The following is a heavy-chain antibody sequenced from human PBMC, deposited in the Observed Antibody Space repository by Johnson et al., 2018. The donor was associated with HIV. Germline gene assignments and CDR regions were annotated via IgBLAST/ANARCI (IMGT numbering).Heavy chain of an antibody. V-gene: IGHV3-20*04. CDR3: ALERGGDSAFDF. Sequence: MQLVESGGGVVRPGGSLRLSCAASGFTFDDYGMTWVRQVPGKGLEWVSGINWNGGSTGYADSVKGRFTISRDNAKNSLYLQMNSLRAEDTALYYSALERGGDSAFDFWSQGTMVTVSS. CDR1: GFTFDDYG. CDR2: INWNGGST. D-gene: IGHD3-16*01. J-gene: IGHJ3*01.